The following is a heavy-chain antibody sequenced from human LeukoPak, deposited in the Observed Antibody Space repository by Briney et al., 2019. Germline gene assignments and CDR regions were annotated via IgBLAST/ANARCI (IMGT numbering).Heavy chain of an antibody. D-gene: IGHD6-13*01. CDR1: GGSISSYY. Sequence: PSETLSLTCTVSGGSISSYYWSWIRQPPGKGLERIGYIYYSGSTNYNPSLKSRVTISVDTSKNQFSLKLSSVTAADTAVYYCARGGSSSWYALDYWGQGTLVTVSS. V-gene: IGHV4-59*01. CDR3: ARGGSSSWYALDY. CDR2: IYYSGST. J-gene: IGHJ4*02.